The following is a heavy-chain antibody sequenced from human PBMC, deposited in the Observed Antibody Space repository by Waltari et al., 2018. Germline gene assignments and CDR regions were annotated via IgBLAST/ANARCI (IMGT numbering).Heavy chain of an antibody. J-gene: IGHJ5*02. CDR3: AREDTDYSTPGPWFDP. V-gene: IGHV1-69*12. Sequence: QVKLVQSGAAVKKPGSSVRVSCKASGGTFSSYAISWVRPAPGQGLEWMGGIIPIFGTANYAQKFQGRVTITADESTSTAYMELSSLRSEDTAVYYCAREDTDYSTPGPWFDPWGQGTLVTVSS. D-gene: IGHD4-4*01. CDR2: IIPIFGTA. CDR1: GGTFSSYA.